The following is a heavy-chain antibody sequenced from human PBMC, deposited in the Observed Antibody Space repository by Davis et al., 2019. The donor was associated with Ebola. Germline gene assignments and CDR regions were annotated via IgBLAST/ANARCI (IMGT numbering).Heavy chain of an antibody. V-gene: IGHV4-59*01. D-gene: IGHD5-18*01. CDR3: ASRQLWAKDDAFDI. Sequence: MPGGSLRLSCTVSGGSISSYYWSWIRQPPGKGLEWIGYIYYSGSTNYNPSLKSRVTISVDTSKNQFSLKLSSVTAADTAVYYCASRQLWAKDDAFDIWGQGTMVTVS. J-gene: IGHJ3*02. CDR1: GGSISSYY. CDR2: IYYSGST.